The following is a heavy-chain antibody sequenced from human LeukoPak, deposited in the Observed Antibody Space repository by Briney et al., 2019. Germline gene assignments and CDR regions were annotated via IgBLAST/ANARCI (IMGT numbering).Heavy chain of an antibody. Sequence: EGSLRLSCSASGFTFSSYAMHWVRQAPGKGLEYVSAISSNGGSTYYADSVKGRFTISRDNSKNTLYLQVSSLRAEDTAVYYCVKENYATLDYYYGMDVWGKGTTVTVSS. CDR1: GFTFSSYA. V-gene: IGHV3-64D*06. J-gene: IGHJ6*04. CDR3: VKENYATLDYYYGMDV. D-gene: IGHD1-7*01. CDR2: ISSNGGST.